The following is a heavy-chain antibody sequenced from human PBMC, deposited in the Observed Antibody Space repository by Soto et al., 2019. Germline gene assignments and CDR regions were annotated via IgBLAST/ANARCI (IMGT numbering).Heavy chain of an antibody. D-gene: IGHD1-26*01. Sequence: QVQLVQSGAEVKKPGASVKVSCKASGYTFTSFDINWVRQATGQGLEWMGWMNPNSGSTGSAQKFQGRVAMTRDTSISTAYMELSSLTSDHTAVYYCARGRGYFDGIDYWGQGTLVTVSS. CDR3: ARGRGYFDGIDY. CDR2: MNPNSGST. V-gene: IGHV1-8*02. CDR1: GYTFTSFD. J-gene: IGHJ4*02.